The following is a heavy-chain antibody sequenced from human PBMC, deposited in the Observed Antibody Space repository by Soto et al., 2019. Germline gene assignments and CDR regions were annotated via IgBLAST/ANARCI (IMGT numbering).Heavy chain of an antibody. CDR1: GGSISSGGYY. CDR3: ARGVPYYYGSGSYSDWFDP. D-gene: IGHD3-10*01. CDR2: IYYSGST. V-gene: IGHV4-31*03. Sequence: ASETLSLTCTVSGGSISSGGYYWSWIRQHPGKGLEWIGYIYYSGSTYYNPSLKSRVTISVDTSKNQFSLKLSSVTVADTAVYYCARGVPYYYGSGSYSDWFDPWGQGTLVTVSS. J-gene: IGHJ5*02.